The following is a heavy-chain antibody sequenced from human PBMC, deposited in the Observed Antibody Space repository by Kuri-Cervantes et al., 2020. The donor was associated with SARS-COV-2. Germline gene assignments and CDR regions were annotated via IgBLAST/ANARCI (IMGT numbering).Heavy chain of an antibody. CDR1: GYTFTSYD. J-gene: IGHJ4*02. V-gene: IGHV1-8*01. Sequence: ASVKVSCKASGYTFTSYDINWVRQATGQGLEWVGWMNPNSGNTGYAQKLQGRVTMTRNTSISTAYMELSSLRSEDTAVYYCASGGAAAGTSFDYWGQGTLVTVSS. CDR3: ASGGAAAGTSFDY. CDR2: MNPNSGNT. D-gene: IGHD6-13*01.